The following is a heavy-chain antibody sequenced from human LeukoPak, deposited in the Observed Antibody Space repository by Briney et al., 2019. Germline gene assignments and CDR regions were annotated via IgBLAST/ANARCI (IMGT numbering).Heavy chain of an antibody. V-gene: IGHV3-11*01. CDR2: ISSSGSTI. CDR3: ARDSEDYCSSTSCYTGYYYYYYMDV. J-gene: IGHJ6*03. D-gene: IGHD2-2*02. Sequence: TGGSLRLSCVASGFPFSETAMTWVRQAPGKGLEWVSYISSSGSTIYYADSVKGRFTISRDNAKNSLYLQMNSLRAEDTAVYYCARDSEDYCSSTSCYTGYYYYYYMDVWGKGTTVTVSS. CDR1: GFPFSETA.